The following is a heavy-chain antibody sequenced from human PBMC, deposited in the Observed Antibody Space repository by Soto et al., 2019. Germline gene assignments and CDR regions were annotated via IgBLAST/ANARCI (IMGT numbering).Heavy chain of an antibody. CDR3: ARVVSPREGYSSSWYYFDY. J-gene: IGHJ4*02. CDR1: GFTFSDHY. CDR2: TRNKANSYTT. D-gene: IGHD6-13*01. V-gene: IGHV3-72*01. Sequence: GGSLRLSCAASGFTFSDHYMDWVRQAPGKGLEWVGRTRNKANSYTTEYAASVKGRFTISRDDSKNSLYLQMNSLKTEDTAVYYCARVVSPREGYSSSWYYFDYWGQGTLVTVSS.